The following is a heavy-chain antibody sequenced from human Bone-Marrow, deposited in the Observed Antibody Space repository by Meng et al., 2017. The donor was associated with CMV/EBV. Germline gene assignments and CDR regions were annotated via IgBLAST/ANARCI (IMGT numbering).Heavy chain of an antibody. CDR1: GGSISSYY. J-gene: IGHJ4*02. CDR3: ARVMRQQLAD. Sequence: LSLTCTVSGGSISSYYWSWIRQAPGKGLEWVSYISSSGSTIYYADSVKGRFTISRDNAKNSLYLQMNSLRAEDTAVYYCARVMRQQLADWGQGTLVTVSS. V-gene: IGHV3-11*01. D-gene: IGHD6-13*01. CDR2: ISSSGSTI.